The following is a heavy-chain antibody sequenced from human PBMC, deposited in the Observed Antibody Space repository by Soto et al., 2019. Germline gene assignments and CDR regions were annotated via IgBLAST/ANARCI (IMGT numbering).Heavy chain of an antibody. D-gene: IGHD3-10*01. Sequence: ASVKVSCKVSGYTLTELSMHWVRQAPGKGLEWMGGFDPEDGETIYAQKFQGRVTMTEDTSTDTAYMELSSLRSEDTAVYYCAKDPATLSYSIRANWFDPWGQGTLVTVSS. J-gene: IGHJ5*02. CDR2: FDPEDGET. V-gene: IGHV1-24*01. CDR3: AKDPATLSYSIRANWFDP. CDR1: GYTLTELS.